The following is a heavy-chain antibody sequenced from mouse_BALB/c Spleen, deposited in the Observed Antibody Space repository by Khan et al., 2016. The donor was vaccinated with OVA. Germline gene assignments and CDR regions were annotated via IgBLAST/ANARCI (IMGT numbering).Heavy chain of an antibody. CDR1: GYTFTSYW. CDR2: INPTSGYT. V-gene: IGHV1-7*01. Sequence: VQLQESVAELAKPGASVKMSCKASGYTFTSYWMHWIKQRPGQGLEWIGYINPTSGYTDYNQKFKDKATLTADKSSSTAYMQLSSLTSDDSAVYYCARDRIDYWGQGTALTVSS. CDR3: ARDRIDY. J-gene: IGHJ2*01.